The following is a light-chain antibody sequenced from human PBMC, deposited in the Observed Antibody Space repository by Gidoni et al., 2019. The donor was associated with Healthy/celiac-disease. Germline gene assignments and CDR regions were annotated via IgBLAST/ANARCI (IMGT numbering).Light chain of an antibody. V-gene: IGLV1-44*01. J-gene: IGLJ3*02. CDR3: AAWDDSLNGWV. CDR1: SSNIGSNT. Sequence: QSVLTQPPSASGTPGQRVTITCSGSSSNIGSNTVTWYQQLPGTAPKLLIYSNNQRHSGVPDRFSGSKSGTSASLAISGLQSEYEADYYCAAWDDSLNGWVFGGGTKLTVL. CDR2: SNN.